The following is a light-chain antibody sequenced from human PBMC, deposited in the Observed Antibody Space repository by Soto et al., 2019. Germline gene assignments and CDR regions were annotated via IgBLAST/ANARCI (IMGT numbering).Light chain of an antibody. Sequence: QSALTQPASVSGSPGQSIAISCTGTSSDVGGYNYVSWYQQHPGKAPQLLIYDVTSRPSGVSDRFSGSKSGNTASLTISGLQAEDEADYYCYSYAGSTTSYVFGTGTKLTVL. CDR1: SSDVGGYNY. CDR2: DVT. CDR3: YSYAGSTTSYV. J-gene: IGLJ1*01. V-gene: IGLV2-14*01.